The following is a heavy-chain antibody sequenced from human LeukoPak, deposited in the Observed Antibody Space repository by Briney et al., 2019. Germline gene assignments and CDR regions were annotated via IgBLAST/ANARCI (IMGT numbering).Heavy chain of an antibody. CDR1: GFTFSYAW. V-gene: IGHV3-15*01. CDR3: TTGPRYGDYRRPDY. J-gene: IGHJ4*02. Sequence: PGGSLRLSCAASGFTFSYAWMSWVRQAPGKGLEWVGRIKSKTDGGTPDYAVPVKGRFTISRDDSTHTLYLQMDSLKTEDTAVYYCTTGPRYGDYRRPDYWGQGTLVTVSS. D-gene: IGHD4-17*01. CDR2: IKSKTDGGTP.